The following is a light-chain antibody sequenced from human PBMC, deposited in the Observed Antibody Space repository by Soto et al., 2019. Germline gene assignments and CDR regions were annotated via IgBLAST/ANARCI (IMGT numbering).Light chain of an antibody. CDR2: EVS. CDR1: SSDVGGYNY. Sequence: QSALTQPPSASGSPGQSVAISCTGTSSDVGGYNYVSWYQQRPGKAPKLMIYEVSKRPSGVPDRFSGSKSDNTASLTVSGLQAEDEADYYCSSYAGSNSPVVFGGGTKLTVL. V-gene: IGLV2-8*01. CDR3: SSYAGSNSPVV. J-gene: IGLJ2*01.